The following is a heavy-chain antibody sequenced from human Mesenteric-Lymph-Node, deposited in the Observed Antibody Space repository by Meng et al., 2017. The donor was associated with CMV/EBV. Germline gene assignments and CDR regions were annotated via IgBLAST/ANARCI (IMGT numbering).Heavy chain of an antibody. D-gene: IGHD2-8*01. CDR1: GFTVSSNY. J-gene: IGHJ4*02. CDR3: AKSLRHFSVWYAGNYFDY. Sequence: GGSLRLSCAASGFTVSSNYMSWVRQAPGKGLEWLAVVSSDGINKYYLDSVKGRFTISRDNSKNTQYLQMNSLRPEDTAVYYCAKSLRHFSVWYAGNYFDYWGQGMLVTVSS. CDR2: VSSDGINK. V-gene: IGHV3-30*18.